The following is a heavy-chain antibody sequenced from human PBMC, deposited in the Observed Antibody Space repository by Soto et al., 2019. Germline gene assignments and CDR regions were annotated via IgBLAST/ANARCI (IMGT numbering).Heavy chain of an antibody. CDR3: TREAVVAENWFDP. J-gene: IGHJ5*02. V-gene: IGHV1-3*01. CDR2: MNPKTGNI. Sequence: QVRLVQSGAEVKRPGASVKVSCSASGYTFVDYALHWVRQAPGQGLEWVGWMNPKTGNIKSSHKFEDRVSITRDTATSTAYMELSGLRSEDTAVYFCTREAVVAENWFDPWGQGTLVTVSS. D-gene: IGHD3-22*01. CDR1: GYTFVDYA.